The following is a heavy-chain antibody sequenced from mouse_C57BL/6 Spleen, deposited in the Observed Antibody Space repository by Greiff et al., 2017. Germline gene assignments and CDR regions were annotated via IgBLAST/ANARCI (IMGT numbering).Heavy chain of an antibody. J-gene: IGHJ3*01. V-gene: IGHV15-2*01. Sequence: QVQLQQSGSELRSPGSSVKLSCKDFDSEVFPIAYMSWVRQKPGHGFEWIGGILPSIGRTIYGEKFEDKATVEADTLCNTAYLELNSLTSEDSAIDYECAWFAYWGEGTLVTVSA. CDR1: DSEVFPIAY. CDR2: ILPSIGRT. CDR3: CAWFAY.